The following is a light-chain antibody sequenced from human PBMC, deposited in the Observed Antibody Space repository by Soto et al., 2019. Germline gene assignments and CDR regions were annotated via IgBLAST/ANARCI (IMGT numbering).Light chain of an antibody. V-gene: IGKV3-15*01. J-gene: IGKJ2*01. CDR2: SAS. CDR3: QQYNNWPYT. CDR1: QSVSSN. Sequence: EIVMTQSPATLSVSPGERATLSCRASQSVSSNLAWYQQKPGKAPRLLIYSASTRATGIPARFSGSGSGTEFTLTISRLQSEDFAVYYCQQYNNWPYTFGQGTKLEIK.